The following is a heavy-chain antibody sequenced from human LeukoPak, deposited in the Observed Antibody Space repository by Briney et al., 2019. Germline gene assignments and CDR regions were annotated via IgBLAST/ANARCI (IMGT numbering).Heavy chain of an antibody. CDR2: IYSGRTT. J-gene: IGHJ4*02. Sequence: PSETLSLTCTVSAGSISSSSHHWGWIRQSPGKGLEWIGSIYSGRTTYYNPSLNSRVTISVLTSKNQFSLQLHSVTAADTAVYYCARGYCSSTACPPCDYWGQGTLVTVSS. CDR1: AGSISSSSHH. V-gene: IGHV4-39*01. CDR3: ARGYCSSTACPPCDY. D-gene: IGHD2-2*01.